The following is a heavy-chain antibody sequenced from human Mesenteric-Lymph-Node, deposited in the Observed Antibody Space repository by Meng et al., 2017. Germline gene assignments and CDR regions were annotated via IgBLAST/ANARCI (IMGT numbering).Heavy chain of an antibody. CDR3: ARDPAAFDF. CDR2: TYYKSKWYN. V-gene: IGHV6-1*01. CDR1: GDSVSTNSAA. Sequence: QGPLQPSGPGLVNPSQTLSLTCAISGDSVSTNSAAWNWIRQSPSGGLEWLGRTYYKSKWYNDYAESVKSRITINPDTSKNQFSLQLNSVTPEDTAVYYCARDPAAFDFWGQGILVTVSS. J-gene: IGHJ4*02. D-gene: IGHD6-25*01.